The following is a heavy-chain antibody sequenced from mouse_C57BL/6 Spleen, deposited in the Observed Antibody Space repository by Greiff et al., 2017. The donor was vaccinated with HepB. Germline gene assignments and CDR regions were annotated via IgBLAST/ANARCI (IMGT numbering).Heavy chain of an antibody. J-gene: IGHJ1*03. D-gene: IGHD1-1*01. CDR1: GYTFTSYW. V-gene: IGHV1-53*01. CDR2: INPSNGGT. CDR3: ARGFLTYYGSSYWYFDV. Sequence: VQLQQSGTELVKPGASVKLSCKASGYTFTSYWMHWVKQRPGQGLEWIGNINPSNGGTNYNEKFKSKATLTVDKSSSTAYMQLSSLTSEDSAVYYCARGFLTYYGSSYWYFDVWGTGTTVTVSS.